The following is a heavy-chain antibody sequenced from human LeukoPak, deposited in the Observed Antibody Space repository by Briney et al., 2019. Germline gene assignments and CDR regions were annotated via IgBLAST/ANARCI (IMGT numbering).Heavy chain of an antibody. J-gene: IGHJ4*02. V-gene: IGHV3-48*01. CDR2: ISSSTI. Sequence: GGSLRLSCAASGFTFSDYSMNWVRQAPGKGLEWVSYISSSTIYYADSVKGRFTISRDNSKNTLYLQMNSLRAEDTAVYYCAKRQHRGAMGPFDYWGQGTLVTVSS. CDR1: GFTFSDYS. D-gene: IGHD3-10*01. CDR3: AKRQHRGAMGPFDY.